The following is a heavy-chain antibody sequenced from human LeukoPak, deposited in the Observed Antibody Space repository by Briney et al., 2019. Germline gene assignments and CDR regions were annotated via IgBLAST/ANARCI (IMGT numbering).Heavy chain of an antibody. CDR3: ARGTDNWNYVGANDY. CDR2: INPNSGGT. Sequence: ASVKVSCKASGYTFTGYYMHWVRQAPGQGLERMGWINPNSGGTNYAQKFQGRVTMTRDTSISTAYMELSRLRSDDTAVYYCARGTDNWNYVGANDYWGQGTLVTVSS. V-gene: IGHV1-2*02. CDR1: GYTFTGYY. D-gene: IGHD1-7*01. J-gene: IGHJ4*02.